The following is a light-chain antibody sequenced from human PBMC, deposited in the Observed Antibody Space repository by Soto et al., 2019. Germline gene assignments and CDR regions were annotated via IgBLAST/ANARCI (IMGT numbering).Light chain of an antibody. CDR2: GTS. Sequence: EIVMMQSPATLSVSPGERATLFCRASQSISSNLAWYQQKAGQAPRLFIYGTSTRATGIPARFSGSGSGTEVTLTISSLQSEDSAVYYCHQYNNWPPLSFGGATKVESK. V-gene: IGKV3-15*01. J-gene: IGKJ4*01. CDR1: QSISSN. CDR3: HQYNNWPPLS.